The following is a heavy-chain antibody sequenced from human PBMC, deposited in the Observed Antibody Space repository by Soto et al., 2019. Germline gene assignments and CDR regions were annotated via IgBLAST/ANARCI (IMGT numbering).Heavy chain of an antibody. Sequence: QVQLVQSGAEVKKPGSSVKVSCKASGGTFSSYTISWVRQAPGQGLEWMGRIIPILGIANYAQKFQGRVTITADNSTSTAFMELSSLRSEDTDVYYCAISPEGEIYFDYWGQGTLVTVSS. CDR1: GGTFSSYT. CDR3: AISPEGEIYFDY. CDR2: IIPILGIA. V-gene: IGHV1-69*02. D-gene: IGHD1-26*01. J-gene: IGHJ4*02.